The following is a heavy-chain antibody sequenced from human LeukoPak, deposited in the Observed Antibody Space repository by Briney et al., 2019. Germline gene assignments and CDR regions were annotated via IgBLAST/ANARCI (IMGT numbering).Heavy chain of an antibody. D-gene: IGHD6-13*01. Sequence: GGSLRLSCAASGFTLSSYEMNWVRLAPGKGPEWISYISRTGNSIYYADSVKGRFTISRDSAKNSLYLQMNSLRAEDTAVYYCARGPYSSNWYVDYWGQGTLVTVAS. V-gene: IGHV3-48*03. J-gene: IGHJ4*02. CDR3: ARGPYSSNWYVDY. CDR1: GFTLSSYE. CDR2: ISRTGNSI.